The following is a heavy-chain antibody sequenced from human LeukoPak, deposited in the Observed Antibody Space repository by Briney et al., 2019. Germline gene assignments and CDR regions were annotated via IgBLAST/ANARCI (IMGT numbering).Heavy chain of an antibody. CDR3: ARRAAAGLYYYYGMDV. V-gene: IGHV3-9*01. CDR2: ISWNSGSI. Sequence: GRSLRLSCAASGFTFNDYAMHWVRQVPGKGLEWVSGISWNSGSIGYADSVKGRFTISRDNAKNSLYLQMNSLRAEDTALYYCARRAAAGLYYYYGMDVWGQGTTVTVSS. CDR1: GFTFNDYA. D-gene: IGHD6-13*01. J-gene: IGHJ6*02.